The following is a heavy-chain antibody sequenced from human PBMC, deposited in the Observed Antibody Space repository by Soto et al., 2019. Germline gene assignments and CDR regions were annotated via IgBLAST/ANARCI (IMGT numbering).Heavy chain of an antibody. CDR3: AKGGSGVRWCMLCSWFDP. Sequence: GGSQRLSCAASGFTFEDYAMHWVRQAPGKGLEWVSCISWNSGSIGYADSVKGRFTISRDNAKNSLYLQMNSLRAEDTALYYCAKGGSGVRWCMLCSWFDPWGQGTLVTVSS. J-gene: IGHJ5*02. CDR2: ISWNSGSI. CDR1: GFTFEDYA. D-gene: IGHD2-8*01. V-gene: IGHV3-9*01.